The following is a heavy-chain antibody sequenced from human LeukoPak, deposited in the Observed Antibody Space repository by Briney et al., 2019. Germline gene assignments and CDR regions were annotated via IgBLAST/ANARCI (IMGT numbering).Heavy chain of an antibody. CDR2: INPNSGGT. J-gene: IGHJ4*02. V-gene: IGHV1-2*02. D-gene: IGHD3-10*01. Sequence: ASVKVSCKASGYTFTGYYMHWVRRAPRQGLEWMGWINPNSGGTNYAQKFQGRVTMTRDTSISTAYMELSRLRSDDTAVYYCARDSDLGLLWFGELLFWGQGTLVTVSS. CDR1: GYTFTGYY. CDR3: ARDSDLGLLWFGELLF.